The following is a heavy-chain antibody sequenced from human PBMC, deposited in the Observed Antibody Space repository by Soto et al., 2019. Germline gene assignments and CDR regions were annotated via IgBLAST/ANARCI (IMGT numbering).Heavy chain of an antibody. CDR3: AKAVEVWPSYFDS. Sequence: GGSLRLSCAASGFTFSSSAMSWVRQAPGKGLEWVSDVSGSGGSTFYADSVKGRFTISRDSSKNTLYLQMNSLRAEDTAIYYCAKAVEVWPSYFDSWGRGTLVTVSS. CDR2: VSGSGGST. J-gene: IGHJ4*02. V-gene: IGHV3-23*01. CDR1: GFTFSSSA.